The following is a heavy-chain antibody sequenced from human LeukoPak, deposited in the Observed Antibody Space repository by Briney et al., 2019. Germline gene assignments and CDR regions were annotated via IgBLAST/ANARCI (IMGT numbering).Heavy chain of an antibody. CDR2: IIPIFGTA. D-gene: IGHD3-22*01. J-gene: IGHJ4*02. CDR1: GGTFSSYA. V-gene: IGHV1-69*13. CDR3: ARVDSSGYYFGY. Sequence: SVKVSCKASGGTFSSYAISWVRQAPGQGLEWMGGIIPIFGTANYAQKFQGRVTITADESTSTAYMELSSLRSEDTAVYYCARVDSSGYYFGYWGQGTLVTVSS.